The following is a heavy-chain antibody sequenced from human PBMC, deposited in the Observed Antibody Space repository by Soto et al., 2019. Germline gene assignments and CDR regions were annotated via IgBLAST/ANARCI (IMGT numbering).Heavy chain of an antibody. V-gene: IGHV1-18*04. CDR3: ARDRGTRTTNFYGMDV. Sequence: ASVKVSCKTSGYTFTSYCISWVRQAPGQGLEWMAWISAYNGNTNYAQKLQGRVTMTTDTSTSTAYMELRSSVTAADTAVYYCARDRGTRTTNFYGMDVWGQGTTVTVSS. J-gene: IGHJ6*02. CDR1: GYTFTSYC. D-gene: IGHD3-10*01. CDR2: ISAYNGNT.